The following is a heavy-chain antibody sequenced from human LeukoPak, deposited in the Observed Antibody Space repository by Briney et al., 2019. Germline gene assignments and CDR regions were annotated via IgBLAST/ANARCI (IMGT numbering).Heavy chain of an antibody. V-gene: IGHV3-30*18. CDR3: AKDSGYSSGWPPAEYFQH. CDR1: GFTFSSYG. J-gene: IGHJ1*01. CDR2: ISYDGSNK. Sequence: PGGSLRLSCAASGFTFSSYGMHWVRQAPGKGLEWVAVISYDGSNKYYADSVKGRFTISRGNSKNTLYLQMNSLRAEDTAVYYCAKDSGYSSGWPPAEYFQHWGQGTLVTVSS. D-gene: IGHD6-19*01.